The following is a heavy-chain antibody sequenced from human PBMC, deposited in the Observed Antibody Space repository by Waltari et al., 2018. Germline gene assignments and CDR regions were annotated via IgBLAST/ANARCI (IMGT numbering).Heavy chain of an antibody. D-gene: IGHD1-26*01. CDR3: AKRGGTGTVAVGGIHCDH. CDR2: VHSAGTKA. Sequence: QAPGKGLGWVSSVHSAGTKAYYADSVKGRFTSSKDNSKNTAYLELSSLRAEDTATYYCAKRGGTGTVAVGGIHCDHWGQGTLVTVSS. J-gene: IGHJ4*02. V-gene: IGHV3-23*03.